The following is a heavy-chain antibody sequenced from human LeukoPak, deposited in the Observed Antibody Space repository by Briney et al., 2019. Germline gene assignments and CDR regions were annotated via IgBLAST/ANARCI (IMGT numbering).Heavy chain of an antibody. V-gene: IGHV5-51*01. CDR3: ARGSFSYAPGGD. J-gene: IGHJ4*02. Sequence: GESLKISCKGSGYIFTRDWIAWVRQKTGKGLEWMGIIYPGDSDTRYSPSFQGHVTISADKSISTAYLQWSSLKASDTAMYFCARGSFSYAPGGDWGQGTLVTVSS. D-gene: IGHD3-16*01. CDR1: GYIFTRDW. CDR2: IYPGDSDT.